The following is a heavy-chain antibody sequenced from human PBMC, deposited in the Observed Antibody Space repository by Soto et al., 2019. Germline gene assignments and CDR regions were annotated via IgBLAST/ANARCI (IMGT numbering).Heavy chain of an antibody. CDR1: GYSMSRDH. D-gene: IGHD3-10*01. V-gene: IGHV1-8*01. CDR3: ARGYGSGSYVWFDP. CDR2: MNPNSGNT. J-gene: IGHJ5*02. Sequence: SVKVYCKAAGYSMSRDHSNWRRQATGQGLEWMGWMNPNSGNTGYAQKFQGRVTMTRNTSISTAYMELSSLRSEDTAVYYCARGYGSGSYVWFDPWGQGTLVTVSS.